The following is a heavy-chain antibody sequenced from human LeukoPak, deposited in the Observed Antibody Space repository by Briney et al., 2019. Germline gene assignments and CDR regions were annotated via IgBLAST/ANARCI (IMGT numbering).Heavy chain of an antibody. J-gene: IGHJ4*02. CDR3: ARYSYYDFWSSHPYFDY. Sequence: GGSLRLSCAASGFTFSSYAMSWVRQAPGKGLEWVSAISGSGGSTYYADSVKGRFTISRDNAKNSLYLQMNSLRAEDTAVYYCARYSYYDFWSSHPYFDYWGQGTLVTVSP. D-gene: IGHD3-3*01. V-gene: IGHV3-23*01. CDR2: ISGSGGST. CDR1: GFTFSSYA.